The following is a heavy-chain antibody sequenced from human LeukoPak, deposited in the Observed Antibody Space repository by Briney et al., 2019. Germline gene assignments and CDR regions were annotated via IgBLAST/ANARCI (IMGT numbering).Heavy chain of an antibody. D-gene: IGHD6-13*01. CDR3: ARDIEAAGLFLDY. CDR2: MKYDGSEK. V-gene: IGHV3-7*01. Sequence: PVGSLRLSCAASGFTFSNYWMSWVRQAPGKGLEWVANMKYDGSEKYYVDSVKGRFTISRDNAKNSLYLQMNSLRAEDTAVYYCARDIEAAGLFLDYWGQGTLVTVSS. J-gene: IGHJ4*02. CDR1: GFTFSNYW.